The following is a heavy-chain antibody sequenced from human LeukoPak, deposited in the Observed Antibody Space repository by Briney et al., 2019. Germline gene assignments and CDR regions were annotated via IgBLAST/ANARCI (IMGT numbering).Heavy chain of an antibody. Sequence: SETLSLTCAVYGGSFSGYYWSWIRQPPGKGLEWIGEINHSGSTNYNPSLKSRVTISVDTSKNQFSLKLSSVTAADTAVYYCARAWAIRDYNYWGQGTLVTVSS. D-gene: IGHD4-11*01. CDR3: ARAWAIRDYNY. CDR1: GGSFSGYY. CDR2: INHSGST. V-gene: IGHV4-34*01. J-gene: IGHJ4*02.